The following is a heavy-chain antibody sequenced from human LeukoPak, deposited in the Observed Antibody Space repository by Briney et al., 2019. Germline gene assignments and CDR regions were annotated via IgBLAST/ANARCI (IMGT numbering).Heavy chain of an antibody. V-gene: IGHV3-11*01. CDR1: GFTFSDFY. Sequence: GGSLRLSCAASGFTFSDFYMIWIRQAPGKGLEWLAHISSSGSTKYFADSVKGRFSISRDNAKNSLFLQMNSLRAEDTAVYYCATMASIAVAMYWGQGTLITVSS. CDR3: ATMASIAVAMY. CDR2: ISSSGSTK. D-gene: IGHD6-19*01. J-gene: IGHJ4*02.